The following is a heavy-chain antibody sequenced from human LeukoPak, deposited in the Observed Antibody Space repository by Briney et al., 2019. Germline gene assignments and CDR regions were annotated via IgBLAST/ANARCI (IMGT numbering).Heavy chain of an antibody. V-gene: IGHV3-53*01. CDR2: IYSGGST. Sequence: PGGSLRLSCAASGFTVSSNYMSWVRQAPGKGLEWVSVIYSGGSTYYADSVKGRFTISRDNSKNTLYLQMNSLRAEDTAVYYCARVRIVSLEYQNYYYMDVWGKGTTVTISS. D-gene: IGHD2-2*01. CDR3: ARVRIVSLEYQNYYYMDV. J-gene: IGHJ6*03. CDR1: GFTVSSNY.